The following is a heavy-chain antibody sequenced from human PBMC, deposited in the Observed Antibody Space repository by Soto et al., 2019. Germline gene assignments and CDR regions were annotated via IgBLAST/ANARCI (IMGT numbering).Heavy chain of an antibody. V-gene: IGHV1-69*02. J-gene: IGHJ4*02. CDR2: VIPMVGMS. CDR3: ATNYGSGSAHFDY. D-gene: IGHD3-10*01. Sequence: QVQLVQSGAEVKKPGSSVKVSCTASGGTFHFYSISWVRQAPGQGLEWVGRVIPMVGMSEYAQKFQGRVTITADKSTSTAYMNLRSLRSEDTAVYYCATNYGSGSAHFDYWGQGTLVTVSS. CDR1: GGTFHFYS.